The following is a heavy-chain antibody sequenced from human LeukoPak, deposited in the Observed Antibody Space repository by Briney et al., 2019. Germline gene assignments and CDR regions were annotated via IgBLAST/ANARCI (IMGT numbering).Heavy chain of an antibody. V-gene: IGHV4-59*01. J-gene: IGHJ4*02. Sequence: SETLSLTCTVSGGSIRSYYWSWIRQPPGKGLEWLGYIYYSGSTNYIPSLKSRVTISVDTSKNQFSLKLSSVTAADTAVYYWARGTTMIVPGDYWGQGTLVTVSS. CDR2: IYYSGST. CDR1: GGSIRSYY. CDR3: ARGTTMIVPGDY. D-gene: IGHD3-22*01.